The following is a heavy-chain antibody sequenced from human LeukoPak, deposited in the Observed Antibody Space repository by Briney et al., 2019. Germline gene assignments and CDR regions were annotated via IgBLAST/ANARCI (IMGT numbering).Heavy chain of an antibody. V-gene: IGHV3-48*01. D-gene: IGHD3-3*01. J-gene: IGHJ4*02. CDR3: ARMSGSRLPGN. CDR2: ISNSGSAK. Sequence: GGSLRLSCAASGFTFISYGMHWVRQAPGKGLEWVSYISNSGSAKYYAASVKGRFTISRDNGKNSLYLQMNSLRAEDTAVYYCARMSGSRLPGNWGQGTLVTVSS. CDR1: GFTFISYG.